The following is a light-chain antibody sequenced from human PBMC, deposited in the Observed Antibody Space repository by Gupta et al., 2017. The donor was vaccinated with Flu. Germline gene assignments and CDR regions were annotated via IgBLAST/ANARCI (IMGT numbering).Light chain of an antibody. CDR1: QSVSSN. V-gene: IGKV3-15*01. J-gene: IGKJ2*01. CDR2: GAS. CDR3: QQYNKWPQT. Sequence: LSVSPGERATLSCRASQSVSSNLAWYQQPPGQAPRLLIYGASTRATGIPARFSGSGSGTEFTLTISSLQSEDFAVYYCQQYNKWPQTFGQGTKLEIK.